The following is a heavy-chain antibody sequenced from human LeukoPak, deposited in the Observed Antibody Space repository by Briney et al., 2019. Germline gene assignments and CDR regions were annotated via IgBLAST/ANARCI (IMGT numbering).Heavy chain of an antibody. CDR2: IWYDGNNK. Sequence: PGRSLRLSCAASGFTFTSYGMHWVRQAPGKGLEWVAVIWYDGNNKYYADSVKGRFTISRDNAKNSLYLQMNSLRAEDTAVYYCARDRGSYRDYYYYYMDVWGKGTTVTVSS. CDR3: ARDRGSYRDYYYYYMDV. CDR1: GFTFTSYG. J-gene: IGHJ6*03. D-gene: IGHD1-26*01. V-gene: IGHV3-33*01.